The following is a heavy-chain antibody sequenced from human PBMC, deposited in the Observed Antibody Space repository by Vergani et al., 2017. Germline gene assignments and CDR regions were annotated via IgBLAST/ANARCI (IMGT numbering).Heavy chain of an antibody. J-gene: IGHJ5*02. D-gene: IGHD2-2*01. Sequence: QVQLQQWGAGLLKPSETLSLTCAVYGGSFSGYYWSWIRQPPGKGLEWIGEINHSGSTNYNPSLKSRVTISVDTSKNQFSLKLSSVTAADTAVYYCARWGFLECVVVVPAAGKWFDPWGQGTLVTVSS. CDR3: ARWGFLECVVVVPAAGKWFDP. CDR2: INHSGST. CDR1: GGSFSGYY. V-gene: IGHV4-34*01.